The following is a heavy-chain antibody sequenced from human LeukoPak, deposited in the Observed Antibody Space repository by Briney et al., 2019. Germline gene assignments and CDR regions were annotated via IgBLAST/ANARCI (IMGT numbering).Heavy chain of an antibody. CDR2: INHSGST. Sequence: SETLSLTCAVYGGSFSGYYWSWIRQPPGKGLEWIGEINHSGSTNYNPSLKSRVTISIDSSKNQFSLNLSSVTAADAAVYYCARGTVTMDYWGRGTLVTVSS. V-gene: IGHV4-34*01. CDR3: ARGTVTMDY. D-gene: IGHD4-17*01. J-gene: IGHJ4*02. CDR1: GGSFSGYY.